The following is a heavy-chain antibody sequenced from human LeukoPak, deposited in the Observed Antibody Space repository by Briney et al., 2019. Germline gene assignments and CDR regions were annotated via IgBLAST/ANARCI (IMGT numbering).Heavy chain of an antibody. Sequence: SETLSLICTVSGGSISSYYWRWIRQPPGKGLEWIGYIYYSGSTNYNPSLKSRVTISVDTSKNQFSLKLSSVTAADTAVYYCARSNDSSGSDAFDIWGQGTMVTVSS. CDR2: IYYSGST. CDR3: ARSNDSSGSDAFDI. D-gene: IGHD3-22*01. CDR1: GGSISSYY. V-gene: IGHV4-59*01. J-gene: IGHJ3*02.